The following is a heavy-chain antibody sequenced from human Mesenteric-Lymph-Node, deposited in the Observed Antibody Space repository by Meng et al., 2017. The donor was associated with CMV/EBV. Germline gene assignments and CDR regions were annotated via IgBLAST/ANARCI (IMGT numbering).Heavy chain of an antibody. CDR1: GFTFSSYW. Sequence: GESLKISCVASGFTFSSYWMSWVRQAPGKGLEWVANIKQDGSEKYYVDSVKGRFTISRDNAKNSLYLQMNSLRAEDTAVYYCARAQFWSGYYHYYYYGMDVWGQGTTVTVSS. D-gene: IGHD3-3*01. CDR2: IKQDGSEK. J-gene: IGHJ6*02. CDR3: ARAQFWSGYYHYYYYGMDV. V-gene: IGHV3-7*01.